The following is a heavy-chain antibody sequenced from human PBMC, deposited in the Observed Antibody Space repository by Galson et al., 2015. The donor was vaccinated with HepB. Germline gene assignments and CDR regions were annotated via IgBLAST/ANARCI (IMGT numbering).Heavy chain of an antibody. Sequence: SLRLSCAASGLTFDDYAMHWVRHAPGKGLEWVSGISWNSGSIGYADYVKGRFTISRDNAKNSLYLLMNSLRPEDTALYYCVKGSGDSYYYFYMDVSGKGTTVNVFS. CDR1: GLTFDDYA. D-gene: IGHD2-21*01. CDR3: VKGSGDSYYYFYMDV. V-gene: IGHV3-9*01. J-gene: IGHJ6*03. CDR2: ISWNSGSI.